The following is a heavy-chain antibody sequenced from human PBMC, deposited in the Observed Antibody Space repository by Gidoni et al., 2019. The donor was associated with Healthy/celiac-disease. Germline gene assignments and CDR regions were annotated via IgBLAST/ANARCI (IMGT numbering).Heavy chain of an antibody. CDR1: RANFSSYA. CDR2: IIPILGIA. D-gene: IGHD1-26*01. Sequence: VQLVQSGAEVKTPGSSVKVSCKASRANFSSYAISWVRQAPGQGLKWMGRIIPILGIANYEQKFEGRVTIAADKSTSTAYMELSSLRSEDAAVYYCASPIVGAMVNYYGMDVWGQGTTVTVSS. CDR3: ASPIVGAMVNYYGMDV. V-gene: IGHV1-69*04. J-gene: IGHJ6*02.